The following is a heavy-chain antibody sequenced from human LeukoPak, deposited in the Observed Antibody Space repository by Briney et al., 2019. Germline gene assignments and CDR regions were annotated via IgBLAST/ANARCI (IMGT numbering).Heavy chain of an antibody. V-gene: IGHV3-30*18. CDR1: GSTFSSYG. J-gene: IGHJ6*02. CDR2: ISYDGSNK. Sequence: GWALRLSCAASGSTFSSYGMHWVRQAPGKGLEGVAVISYDGSNKYYADSVKGRFTISRDNSKNTLYLQMNSLRAEDTAVYYCAKDYYYSSGYYNYGMDVWGQGTTVTVSS. CDR3: AKDYYYSSGYYNYGMDV. D-gene: IGHD3-22*01.